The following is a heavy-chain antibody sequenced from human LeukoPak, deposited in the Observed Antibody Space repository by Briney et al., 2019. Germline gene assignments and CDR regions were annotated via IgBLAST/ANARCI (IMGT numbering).Heavy chain of an antibody. CDR3: ARDVYSSSSLDY. Sequence: PGGSLRLSCAASEFTFSRYWMSWVRQAPGKGLEWVANIKQDGSEKYYVASVKGRFTISRDNAKNSLYLQMNSLRVEDTAVYHCARDVYSSSSLDYWGQGILVTVSS. D-gene: IGHD6-6*01. CDR1: EFTFSRYW. V-gene: IGHV3-7*05. CDR2: IKQDGSEK. J-gene: IGHJ4*02.